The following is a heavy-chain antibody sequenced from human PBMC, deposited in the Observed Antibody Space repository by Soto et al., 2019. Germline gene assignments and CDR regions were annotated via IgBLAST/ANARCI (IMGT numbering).Heavy chain of an antibody. CDR1: GFTFSTYS. J-gene: IGHJ5*02. D-gene: IGHD2-8*01. CDR2: ISIGSTTI. Sequence: PGGSLRLSCAASGFTFSTYSMNWARQAPGKGLEWIAYISIGSTTIFYADSVKGRFTISRDNAKSSLYLQMNSLRDEDTAVYYCARDNGMAGSFDPWGQGTLVT. V-gene: IGHV3-48*02. CDR3: ARDNGMAGSFDP.